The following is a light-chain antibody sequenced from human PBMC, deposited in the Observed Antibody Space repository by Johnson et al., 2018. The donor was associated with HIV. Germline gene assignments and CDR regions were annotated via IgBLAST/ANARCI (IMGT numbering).Light chain of an antibody. Sequence: QFVLTQPPSVSAAPGQKVTISCSGSSSNIGNNYVSWYQQLPGTAPKLLIYENNKRPSGIPDRFYGSTSATSATLGITGLQTGDEADYYGGTWDSSLSAGRIYVFGTGTKVTVL. V-gene: IGLV1-51*02. CDR1: SSNIGNNY. CDR3: GTWDSSLSAGRIYV. J-gene: IGLJ1*01. CDR2: ENN.